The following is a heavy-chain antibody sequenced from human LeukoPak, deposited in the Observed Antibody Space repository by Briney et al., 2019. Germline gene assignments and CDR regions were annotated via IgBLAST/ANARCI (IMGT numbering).Heavy chain of an antibody. D-gene: IGHD5-18*01. CDR2: IYYSGST. CDR1: GGSISSSSYY. CDR3: ARDETAMVTNYYYGMDV. J-gene: IGHJ6*02. V-gene: IGHV4-39*07. Sequence: SETLSLTCTVSGGSISSSSYYWGWIRQPPGKGLEWIGSIYYSGSTYYNPSLKSRVTISVDTSKNQFSLKLSSVTAADTAVYYCARDETAMVTNYYYGMDVWGQGTTVTVSS.